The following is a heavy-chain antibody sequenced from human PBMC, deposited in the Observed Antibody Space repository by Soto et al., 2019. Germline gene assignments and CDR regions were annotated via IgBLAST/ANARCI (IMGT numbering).Heavy chain of an antibody. V-gene: IGHV2-70*01. CDR3: ARIVTRPAPNGFDP. CDR1: GFSLSTSGMC. J-gene: IGHJ5*02. CDR2: IYWDDDK. Sequence: SGPTLVNPTQTLTLTCTFSGFSLSTSGMCVSWIRQPPGKALEWLALIYWDDDKYYSTSLKTRLTISKDTSKNKVVLTMTNMDPVDTATYYCARIVTRPAPNGFDPWGQGTLVTVSS. D-gene: IGHD6-6*01.